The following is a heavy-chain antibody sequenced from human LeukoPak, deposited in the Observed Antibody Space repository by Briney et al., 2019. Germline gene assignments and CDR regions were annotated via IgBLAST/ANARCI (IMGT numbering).Heavy chain of an antibody. CDR3: ARVALTAAGTMWANSHFDY. CDR2: INPNSGGT. Sequence: ASVKVSCKASGYTFTGYYMHWVRQAPGQGLEWMGWINPNSGGTNYAQKFQGRVTMTRDTSISTAYMELRRLRSDDTAVYYCARVALTAAGTMWANSHFDYWGQGTLVTVSS. V-gene: IGHV1-2*02. D-gene: IGHD6-13*01. CDR1: GYTFTGYY. J-gene: IGHJ4*02.